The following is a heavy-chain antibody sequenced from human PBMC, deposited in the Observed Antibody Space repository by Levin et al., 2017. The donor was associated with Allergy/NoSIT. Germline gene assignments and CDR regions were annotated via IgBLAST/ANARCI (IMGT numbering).Heavy chain of an antibody. CDR1: GGSIRSADYY. Sequence: SQTLSLTGTVPGGSIRSADYYWSWIRQPPGKGLEFIGYIYYSGSTYYNPSLKSRVTISVDTSKNQFSLQLGSVTAADTGVYYCARFESSGYSSAFDIWGQGTMVTVSS. CDR2: IYYSGST. D-gene: IGHD3-22*01. J-gene: IGHJ3*02. CDR3: ARFESSGYSSAFDI. V-gene: IGHV4-30-4*01.